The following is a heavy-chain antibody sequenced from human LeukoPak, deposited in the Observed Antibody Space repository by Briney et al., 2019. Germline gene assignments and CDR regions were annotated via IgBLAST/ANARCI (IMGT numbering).Heavy chain of an antibody. CDR3: ARDLEYYYGSGDY. D-gene: IGHD3-10*01. V-gene: IGHV3-30*14. CDR1: GFTFSNYA. J-gene: IGHJ4*02. CDR2: ISYDGSNK. Sequence: GGSLRLSCAASGFTFSNYAMHWVRQAPGKGLEWVAIISYDGSNKDFADSVKGRFTISRDNSKNTLYLQMNSLRAEDTAVYYCARDLEYYYGSGDYWGQGTLVAVSS.